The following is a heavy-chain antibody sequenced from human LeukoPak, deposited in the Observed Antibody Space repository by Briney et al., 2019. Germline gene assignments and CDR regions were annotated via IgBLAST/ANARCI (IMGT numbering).Heavy chain of an antibody. D-gene: IGHD3-3*01. CDR2: ISYDGSNK. J-gene: IGHJ4*02. V-gene: IGHV3-30*04. CDR1: GFTFSSYA. CDR3: ARPPSALLELDYYFDF. Sequence: PGGSLRLSCAASGFTFSSYAIHWVRQAPGKGLEWVAFISYDGSNKYYGDSVKGRFTISRDNSKNTLYLQMNSLRAEDTAVYYCARPPSALLELDYYFDFWGQGTLVTVSS.